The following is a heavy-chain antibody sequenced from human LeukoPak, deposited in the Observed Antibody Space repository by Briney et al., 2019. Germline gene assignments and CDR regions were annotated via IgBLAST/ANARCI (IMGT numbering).Heavy chain of an antibody. CDR3: ARHGVLEYPPTG. CDR1: GGSISSSSYY. Sequence: SETLPLTCTVSGGSISSSSYYWGWIRQPPGKGLEWIGSIYYSGSTYYNPSLKSRVTISVDTSKNQFSLKLSSVTAADTAVYYCARHGVLEYPPTGWGQGTLVTVSS. CDR2: IYYSGST. D-gene: IGHD1-1*01. J-gene: IGHJ4*02. V-gene: IGHV4-39*01.